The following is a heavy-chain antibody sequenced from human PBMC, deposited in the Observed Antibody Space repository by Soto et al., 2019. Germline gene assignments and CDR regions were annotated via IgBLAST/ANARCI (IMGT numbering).Heavy chain of an antibody. CDR2: ISWNGGSI. D-gene: IGHD4-17*01. J-gene: IGHJ4*02. Sequence: PGGSLRLSCATSGFTLDDYAMHWVRQAPGKGLEWVSGISWNGGSIAYADSVKGRFTISRDNAKNSLYLQMNRLRLEDTALYYCAKDIAPTPVTGGYFDYWGQGTRVTVSS. CDR1: GFTLDDYA. CDR3: AKDIAPTPVTGGYFDY. V-gene: IGHV3-9*01.